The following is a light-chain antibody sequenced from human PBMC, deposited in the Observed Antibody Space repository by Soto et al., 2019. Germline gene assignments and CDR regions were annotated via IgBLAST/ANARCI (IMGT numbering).Light chain of an antibody. CDR3: HQRSNWWT. Sequence: EIVLTQSPATLSLSPGERATLSCRASQSISFHLAWYQQRPGQAPRVLIYDTSTRATGIPARFSGSGSGTDFTLTISSLEPEDSAVYYCHQRSNWWTFGQGTRVEIK. CDR2: DTS. V-gene: IGKV3-11*01. CDR1: QSISFH. J-gene: IGKJ1*01.